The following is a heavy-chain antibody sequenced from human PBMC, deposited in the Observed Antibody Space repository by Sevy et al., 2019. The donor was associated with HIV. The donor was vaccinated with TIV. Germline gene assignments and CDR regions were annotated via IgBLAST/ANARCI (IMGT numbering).Heavy chain of an antibody. Sequence: SETLSLTCTVSGGSISSYYWTWIRQPPGKGLEWIGYIYYSGSTNYNPSLMSRVTISVDTSKNQFSLKLNSVTAADTAVYYCARGLAARPFVYWGQGTLVTVSS. CDR2: IYYSGST. V-gene: IGHV4-59*01. CDR1: GGSISSYY. D-gene: IGHD6-6*01. J-gene: IGHJ4*02. CDR3: ARGLAARPFVY.